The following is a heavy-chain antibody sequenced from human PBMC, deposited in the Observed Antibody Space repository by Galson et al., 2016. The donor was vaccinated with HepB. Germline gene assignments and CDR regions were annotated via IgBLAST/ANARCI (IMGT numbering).Heavy chain of an antibody. J-gene: IGHJ4*02. V-gene: IGHV3-9*01. Sequence: SLRLSCAASGFTFDDYAMHWVRQAPGKGLEWVSAIGWHSGYKAYVDSVKGRFTISRDNAKNSLYLQRTSLRAEDTALYYCAKGRGSGITAAVGNFWGQGTLVTVSS. D-gene: IGHD6-13*01. CDR1: GFTFDDYA. CDR2: IGWHSGYK. CDR3: AKGRGSGITAAVGNF.